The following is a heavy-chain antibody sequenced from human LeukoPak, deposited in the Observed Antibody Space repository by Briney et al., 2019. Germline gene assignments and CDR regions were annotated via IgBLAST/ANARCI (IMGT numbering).Heavy chain of an antibody. D-gene: IGHD6-13*01. CDR3: ARDLIAAAGPFFDY. CDR2: INTNTGNP. V-gene: IGHV7-4-1*02. Sequence: ASVKVSCKASGYTFTGYYMHWVRQAPGQGLEWMGWINTNTGNPTYAQGFTGRFVFSLDTSVSTAYLQISSLKAEDTAVYYCARDLIAAAGPFFDYWGQGTLVTVSS. J-gene: IGHJ4*02. CDR1: GYTFTGYY.